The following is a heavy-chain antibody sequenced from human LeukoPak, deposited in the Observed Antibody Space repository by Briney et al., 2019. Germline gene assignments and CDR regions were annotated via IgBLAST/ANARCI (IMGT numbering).Heavy chain of an antibody. J-gene: IGHJ1*01. CDR3: AKPQNYYDSSGYYH. CDR2: ISYDGSNK. D-gene: IGHD3-22*01. CDR1: GFTFSSYG. Sequence: GRALRLSFAASGFTFSSYGMHWVRQAPGKGLGWGTVISYDGSNKYYADSVKGRFTISRDNSKNTLYLQMNSLRAEDTAVYYCAKPQNYYDSSGYYHWCQGTLVTVSS. V-gene: IGHV3-30*18.